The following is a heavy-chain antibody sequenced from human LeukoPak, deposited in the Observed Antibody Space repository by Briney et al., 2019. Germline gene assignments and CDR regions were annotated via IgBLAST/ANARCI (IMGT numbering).Heavy chain of an antibody. CDR2: VYYTGST. CDR1: GGSISTYY. J-gene: IGHJ4*02. D-gene: IGHD5-24*01. V-gene: IGHV4-59*01. Sequence: SETLSLTCTVSGGSISTYYWSWIRQPPGKGQEWIGYVYYTGSTNYNPSLKSRVTISVDTSKNQFSLKLSSLTAADTAVYYCARDHGPFDYWGQGTLVTVSS. CDR3: ARDHGPFDY.